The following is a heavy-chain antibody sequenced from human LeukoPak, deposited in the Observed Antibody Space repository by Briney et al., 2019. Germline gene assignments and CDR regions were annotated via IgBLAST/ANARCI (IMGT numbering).Heavy chain of an antibody. CDR2: IYHSGST. CDR1: GYSISSGYY. CDR3: AGGRSWYYFDY. D-gene: IGHD6-13*01. Sequence: SETLSLTCTVSGYSISSGYYWGWIRQPPGKGLEWIGSIYHSGSTYYNPSLKSRVTISVDTSKNQFSLKLSSVTAADTAVYYCAGGRSWYYFDYWGQGTPVTVSS. J-gene: IGHJ4*02. V-gene: IGHV4-38-2*02.